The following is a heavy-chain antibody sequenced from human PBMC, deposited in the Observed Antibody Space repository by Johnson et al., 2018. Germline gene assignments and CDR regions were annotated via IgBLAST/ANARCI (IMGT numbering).Heavy chain of an antibody. Sequence: QVRLVQSGAEVKKPGASVKISCKASGYIFTSYYMHWVRQAPGQGLEWMGVMNPTDGWTGYAQTFQGIVPMTRDTSTSTAYMEVNSLRSDDTAVFYCASSIHDYGVGFDRWGQGTLVTVLS. CDR2: MNPTDGWT. CDR3: ASSIHDYGVGFDR. V-gene: IGHV1-46*01. D-gene: IGHD4-17*01. J-gene: IGHJ5*02. CDR1: GYIFTSYY.